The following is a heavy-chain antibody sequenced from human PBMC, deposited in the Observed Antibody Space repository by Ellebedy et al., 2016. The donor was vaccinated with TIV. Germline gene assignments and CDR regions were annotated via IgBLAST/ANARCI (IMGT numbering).Heavy chain of an antibody. V-gene: IGHV4-59*01. Sequence: SETLSLXXTVSGGSISSYYWSWIRQPPGKGLEWIGYIYYSGSTNYNPSLKSRVTISVDTSKNQFSLKLSSVTAADTAVYYCARVEYSSSNDYYYYGMDVWGQGTTVTVSS. CDR1: GGSISSYY. D-gene: IGHD6-6*01. J-gene: IGHJ6*02. CDR3: ARVEYSSSNDYYYYGMDV. CDR2: IYYSGST.